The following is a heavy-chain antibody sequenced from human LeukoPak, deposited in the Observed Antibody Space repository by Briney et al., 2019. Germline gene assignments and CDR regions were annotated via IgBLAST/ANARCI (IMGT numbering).Heavy chain of an antibody. J-gene: IGHJ6*02. V-gene: IGHV3-9*01. CDR1: GFTFDDYA. Sequence: GGSLRLSCAASGFTFDDYAMHWVRQAPGKGLEWVSGISWNSGSIGYADSVKGRFTISRDNAKNSLYLQMYSLRAEDTALYYCAKGRDYYGMDVWGQGTTVTVSS. CDR2: ISWNSGSI. CDR3: AKGRDYYGMDV.